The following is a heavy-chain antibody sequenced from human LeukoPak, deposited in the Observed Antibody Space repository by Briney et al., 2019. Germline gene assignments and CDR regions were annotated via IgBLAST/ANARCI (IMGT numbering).Heavy chain of an antibody. CDR1: GGSISRYY. Sequence: SETLSLTCTVSGGSISRYYWSWIRQPAGKGLEWIGRIYTSGSTNYNPSLKSRVTMSVDTSKNQFSLKLSSVTAADTAVYYCARVRYSGSPFDYWGQGTLVTVSS. J-gene: IGHJ4*02. CDR3: ARVRYSGSPFDY. V-gene: IGHV4-4*07. CDR2: IYTSGST. D-gene: IGHD1-26*01.